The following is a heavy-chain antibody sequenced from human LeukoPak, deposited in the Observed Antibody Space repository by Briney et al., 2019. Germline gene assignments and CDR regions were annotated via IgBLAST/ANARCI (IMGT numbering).Heavy chain of an antibody. CDR1: GGSISSYY. J-gene: IGHJ6*03. D-gene: IGHD3-10*01. CDR3: ARHGYYYGSADYYYMDV. CDR2: IYTSGST. Sequence: PSETPSLTWPVFGGSISSYYWGWVRQPAGEGLGLGGRIYTSGSTNYNPSLKSRVTMSVDTSKNQFSLKLSSVTAADTAVYYCARHGYYYGSADYYYMDVWGKGTTVTISS. V-gene: IGHV4-59*10.